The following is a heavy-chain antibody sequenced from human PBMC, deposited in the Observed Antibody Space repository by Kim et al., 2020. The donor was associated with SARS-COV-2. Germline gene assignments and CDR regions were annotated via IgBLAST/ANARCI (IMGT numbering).Heavy chain of an antibody. J-gene: IGHJ4*02. V-gene: IGHV6-1*01. CDR2: WYT. Sequence: WYTDYEITVKSRITINPDTSKNQFSLQLNSVTPEDTAIYYCARGGRYYDYWGQGTLVTVSS. CDR3: ARGGRYYDY. D-gene: IGHD1-26*01.